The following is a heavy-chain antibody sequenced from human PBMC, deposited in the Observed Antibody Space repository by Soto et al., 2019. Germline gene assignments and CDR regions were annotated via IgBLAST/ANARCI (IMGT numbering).Heavy chain of an antibody. J-gene: IGHJ6*02. D-gene: IGHD3-3*01. CDR2: INSDGSST. CDR1: GFTFSSYW. CDR3: ARDPPYYDFWSGYYVAYGMDV. Sequence: PGGSLRLSCAASGFTFSSYWMHWVRQAPGKGLVWVSRINSDGSSTSYADSVKGRFTVSRDNAKNTLYLQMNSLRAEDTAVYYCARDPPYYDFWSGYYVAYGMDVWGQGTTVTV. V-gene: IGHV3-74*01.